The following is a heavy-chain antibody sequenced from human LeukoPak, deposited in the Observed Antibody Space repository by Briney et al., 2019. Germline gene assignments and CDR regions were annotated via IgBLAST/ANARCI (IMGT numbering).Heavy chain of an antibody. CDR1: GCTFSSYA. D-gene: IGHD6-19*01. CDR2: ISYDGSNK. J-gene: IGHJ3*02. Sequence: GGSLRVSCAASGCTFSSYAMHWVRQAPGKGLEWVAVISYDGSNKYYADSVKGRFTISRDNSKNTLYLQISSLKAEDTAVYYCARDRRYSSGPWFAFDIWGQGTMVTVSS. V-gene: IGHV3-30*04. CDR3: ARDRRYSSGPWFAFDI.